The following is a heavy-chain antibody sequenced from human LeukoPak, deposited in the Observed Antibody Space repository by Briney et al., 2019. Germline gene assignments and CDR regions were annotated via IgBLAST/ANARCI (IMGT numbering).Heavy chain of an antibody. J-gene: IGHJ4*02. V-gene: IGHV3-48*03. CDR3: GRVGEMATIDLDY. CDR2: ISSNGSTI. CDR1: GFTFSSYE. D-gene: IGHD5-24*01. Sequence: GGSLRLSCAASGFTFSSYEMNWVRQAPGKGLGWVSYISSNGSTIYYADSGKGRFTISRDNAKNSLYQQRNSLRSEDTAVYYCGRVGEMATIDLDYWGPGNLVTVSS.